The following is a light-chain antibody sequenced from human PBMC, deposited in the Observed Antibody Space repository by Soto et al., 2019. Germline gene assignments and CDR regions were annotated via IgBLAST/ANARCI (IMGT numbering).Light chain of an antibody. Sequence: DIQMTQSPSTLSASVGDRVTITCRASQSISDWLAWYQQIPGRAPKLLIYDASTLQSGVPSRFSGSGSGTEFILTISSLQPDDSPPYYCKGYKRALFGQGPKLKI. CDR1: QSISDW. CDR2: DAS. CDR3: KGYKRAL. J-gene: IGKJ2*01. V-gene: IGKV1-5*01.